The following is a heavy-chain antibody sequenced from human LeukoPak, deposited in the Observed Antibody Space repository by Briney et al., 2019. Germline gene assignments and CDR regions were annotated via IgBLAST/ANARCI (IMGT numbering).Heavy chain of an antibody. CDR3: ARPRGNVEMATIPFDY. V-gene: IGHV1-18*01. Sequence: GASVKVSCKASGYTFTSYGISWVRQAPGQGLEWMGWISAYNGNTNYAQKLQGRVTMTTDTSTSTAYMELRSLRSDDTAVYYCARPRGNVEMATIPFDYWGQGTLVTVSS. CDR1: GYTFTSYG. D-gene: IGHD5-24*01. J-gene: IGHJ4*02. CDR2: ISAYNGNT.